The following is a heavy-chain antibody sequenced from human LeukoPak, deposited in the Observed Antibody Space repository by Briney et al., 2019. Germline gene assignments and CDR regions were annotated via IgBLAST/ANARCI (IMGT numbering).Heavy chain of an antibody. D-gene: IGHD1-7*01. Sequence: ASVKVSCKASGYTFTGYYMHWVRQAPGQGLEWMGWINPNSGGTNYAQKFQGRVTMTRDTSISTAYMELSRLRSDDTAVYYCARRDKPLYNWNYVPYWGQGTLVTVSS. CDR1: GYTFTGYY. V-gene: IGHV1-2*02. CDR2: INPNSGGT. J-gene: IGHJ4*02. CDR3: ARRDKPLYNWNYVPY.